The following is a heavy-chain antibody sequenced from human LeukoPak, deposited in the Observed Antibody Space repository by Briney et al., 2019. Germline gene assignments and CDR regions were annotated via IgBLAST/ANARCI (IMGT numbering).Heavy chain of an antibody. J-gene: IGHJ3*02. Sequence: PGGSLRLSCVASGFSFDDYVMHWVRQAPGKGLEWVSFISWSSNSVAYADSVRGRFTISRDNAKNSLYLQMNSLRAEDTAVYYCATDDYDSSVPIWGQGTMVTVS. V-gene: IGHV3-9*01. CDR1: GFSFDDYV. D-gene: IGHD3-22*01. CDR2: ISWSSNSV. CDR3: ATDDYDSSVPI.